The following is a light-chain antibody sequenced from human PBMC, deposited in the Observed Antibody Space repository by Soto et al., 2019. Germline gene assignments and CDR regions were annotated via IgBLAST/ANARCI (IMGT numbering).Light chain of an antibody. Sequence: QSVLTQPPSASGTPGQRITISCSGSTSNIGENTVNWYQQLPGAAPKLLIYSDSQRPSGVPDRFSGSKSRTSASLVISGLQAEDEADYYCSAWDGSLDGGVFGGGTKLTVL. CDR3: SAWDGSLDGGV. CDR1: TSNIGENT. V-gene: IGLV1-44*01. CDR2: SDS. J-gene: IGLJ3*02.